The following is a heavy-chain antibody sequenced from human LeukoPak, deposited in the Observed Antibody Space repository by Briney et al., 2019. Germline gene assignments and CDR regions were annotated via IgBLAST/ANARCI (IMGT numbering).Heavy chain of an antibody. CDR2: ISYDGSK. D-gene: IGHD3-9*01. J-gene: IGHJ4*02. V-gene: IGHV3-30*18. Sequence: TGRSLRLSCEASGFTFSNCGMHWVRQAPGKGLEWVAVISYDGSKYFADSVKGRFTISRDNSKNMLYLQMSNLRAEDTALYYCAKDYYDLLTGYLTNVFDSWGQGTLVTVSS. CDR1: GFTFSNCG. CDR3: AKDYYDLLTGYLTNVFDS.